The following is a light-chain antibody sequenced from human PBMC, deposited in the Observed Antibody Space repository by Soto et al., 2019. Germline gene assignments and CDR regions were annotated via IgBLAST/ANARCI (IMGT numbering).Light chain of an antibody. Sequence: DIQMTQSPSSLSASVGDRVTITCRASQAISIFLNWYQQKPGKAPDLLIYAASTLQTGVPSRFSGNGSGTDFALTISSLRPEDFATYYCQQTYRLGVFSFGPGTKVDTK. V-gene: IGKV1-39*01. CDR2: AAS. J-gene: IGKJ3*01. CDR3: QQTYRLGVFS. CDR1: QAISIF.